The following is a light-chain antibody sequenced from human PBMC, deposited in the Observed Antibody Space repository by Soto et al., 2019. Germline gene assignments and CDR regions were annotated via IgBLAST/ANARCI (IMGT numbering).Light chain of an antibody. CDR3: SSYTSRPHYV. CDR1: SNDIGVSNY. CDR2: DVD. V-gene: IGLV2-14*03. J-gene: IGLJ1*01. Sequence: QSALTQPASVSGAPGQSITVSCTGTSNDIGVSNYVSWYQQHPGKAPRLIIYDVDNRPSGVAARFSGSKSGNTASLTISGLQAEDDAYYYYSSYTSRPHYVFGTGTQLTVL.